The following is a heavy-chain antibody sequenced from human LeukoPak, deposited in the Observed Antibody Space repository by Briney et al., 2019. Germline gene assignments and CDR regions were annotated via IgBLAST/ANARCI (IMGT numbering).Heavy chain of an antibody. J-gene: IGHJ4*02. CDR2: IRYDGSNK. CDR1: GFTFSSYG. Sequence: PGGPLRLSCAAPGFTFSSYGMHWVRQAPGKGLEWVAFIRYDGSNKYYADSVKGRFTISRDNSKNTLYLQMNSLRAEDTAVYYCAKDFYGDYSGSCFDYWGQGTLVTVSS. CDR3: AKDFYGDYSGSCFDY. V-gene: IGHV3-30*02. D-gene: IGHD4-17*01.